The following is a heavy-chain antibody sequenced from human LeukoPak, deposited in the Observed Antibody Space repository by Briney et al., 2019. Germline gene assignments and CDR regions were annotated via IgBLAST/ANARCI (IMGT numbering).Heavy chain of an antibody. CDR2: INAYNGNT. CDR3: ARGEKPYDY. D-gene: IGHD1-26*01. CDR1: GYTFTYYV. J-gene: IGHJ4*02. V-gene: IGHV1-18*01. Sequence: ASVKVSCKTSGYTFTYYVISWVRQAPGQGLEWMGWINAYNGNTNDAQKFPGRVTMTTDTSTSTAYMELRSLRSDDTAVYYCARGEKPYDYWGQGTLVSVSS.